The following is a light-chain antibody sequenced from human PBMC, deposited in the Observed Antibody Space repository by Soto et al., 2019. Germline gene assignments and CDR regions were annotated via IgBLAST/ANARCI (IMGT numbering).Light chain of an antibody. CDR3: QQSYSTPYT. Sequence: IQMTQSPSSLSASVGDRVTITCRASQRIGTYLNWYQQRPGKAPKLLISPISTLQRGVPSRFSGSWYEPDFTLTITGLQPEDFATYYRQQSYSTPYTFGQGTKLEIK. CDR1: QRIGTY. V-gene: IGKV1-39*01. CDR2: PIS. J-gene: IGKJ2*01.